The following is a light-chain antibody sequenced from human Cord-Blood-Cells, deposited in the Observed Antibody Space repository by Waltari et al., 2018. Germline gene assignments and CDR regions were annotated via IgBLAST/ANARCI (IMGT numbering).Light chain of an antibody. Sequence: SALTQPASVSGSPGQSITISYTGTSSDVGGYNYVSWYQQHPGKAPKLMIYDVSNRPSGVSNRFSGSKSGNTASLTISGLQAEDEADYYCSSYTSSSTVFGGGTKLTVL. CDR2: DVS. CDR3: SSYTSSSTV. CDR1: SSDVGGYNY. J-gene: IGLJ2*01. V-gene: IGLV2-14*01.